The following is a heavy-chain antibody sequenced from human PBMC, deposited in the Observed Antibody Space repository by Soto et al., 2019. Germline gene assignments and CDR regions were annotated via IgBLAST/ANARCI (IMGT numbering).Heavy chain of an antibody. CDR2: ISHSGST. J-gene: IGHJ6*02. Sequence: PSETLSLTCAVYGGSFSGYYWTWIRQTPGKGLEWIGEISHSGSTYYNPSLKSRVTISVDTSKNQFSLKLSSVTAADTAVYYCARGLTTVTTYYYYGMDVWGQGTTVTVSS. D-gene: IGHD4-4*01. CDR3: ARGLTTVTTYYYYGMDV. CDR1: GGSFSGYY. V-gene: IGHV4-34*09.